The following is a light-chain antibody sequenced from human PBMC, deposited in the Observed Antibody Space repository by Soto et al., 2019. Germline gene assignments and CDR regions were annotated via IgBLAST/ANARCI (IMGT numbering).Light chain of an antibody. CDR3: MQGMEIPIT. J-gene: IGKJ5*01. CDR1: QSLHSDGRTF. V-gene: IGKV2D-29*01. Sequence: DIVMTQSPLSLSVTPGQTASISCKSSQSLHSDGRTFLYWYMQKAGQPPQVLISEVSDRFSGVPERFSGSGSGTDFTLKISRVEAEDAGLYYCMQGMEIPITFGQGTRLEIK. CDR2: EVS.